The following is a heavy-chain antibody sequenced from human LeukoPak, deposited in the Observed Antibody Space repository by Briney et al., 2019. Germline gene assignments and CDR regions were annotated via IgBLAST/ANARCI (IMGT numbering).Heavy chain of an antibody. V-gene: IGHV3-7*01. Sequence: GGSLRLSCAASGFTFSSYGMHWVRQAPGKGLEWVASIKYEGSEKYYVDSVKGRFTISRDNTKDSLYLQMNSLRAEDTAVYYCARDIETSWSFPATLGYWGQGTLVTVSS. D-gene: IGHD2-2*01. CDR3: ARDIETSWSFPATLGY. CDR2: IKYEGSEK. J-gene: IGHJ4*02. CDR1: GFTFSSYG.